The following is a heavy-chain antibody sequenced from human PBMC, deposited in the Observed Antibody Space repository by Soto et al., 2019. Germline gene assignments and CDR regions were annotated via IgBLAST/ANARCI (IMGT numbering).Heavy chain of an antibody. D-gene: IGHD2-21*01. V-gene: IGHV4-31*03. Sequence: QVQLQESGPGQVKASLTLSLTCTVSGCSISSTDYSWSWLRQYPSGGLEWIAFFDCSGRSYYTSSFQSRRIVSMDTTMYLVLLRLDFVGAADTVVYYCARDRPSDIYGGGFPEIFDLWGQGIPVTVSS. CDR3: ARDRPSDIYGGGFPEIFDL. J-gene: IGHJ4*02. CDR1: GCSISSTDYS. CDR2: FDCSGRS.